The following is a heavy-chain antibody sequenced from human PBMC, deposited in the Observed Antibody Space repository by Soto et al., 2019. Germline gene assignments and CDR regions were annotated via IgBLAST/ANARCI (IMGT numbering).Heavy chain of an antibody. D-gene: IGHD2-15*01. CDR1: GYTFTSYY. V-gene: IGHV1-46*01. Sequence: ASVKVSCKESGYTFTSYYMHWVRQAPGQGLEWMGIINPSGGSTSYAQKFQGRVTMTRDTSTSTVYMELSSLRSEDTAVYYCARAAVVVVAATPRVYFDYWGQGTLVTVSS. CDR2: INPSGGST. CDR3: ARAAVVVVAATPRVYFDY. J-gene: IGHJ4*02.